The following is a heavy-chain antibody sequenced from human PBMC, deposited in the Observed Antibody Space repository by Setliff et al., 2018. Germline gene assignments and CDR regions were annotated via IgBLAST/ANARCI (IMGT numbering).Heavy chain of an antibody. V-gene: IGHV4-4*07. CDR3: ARHSNWNRLAYYYMDV. D-gene: IGHD1-20*01. J-gene: IGHJ6*03. CDR1: GGSIGSYY. CDR2: IYTTGST. Sequence: SETLSLTCTVSGGSIGSYYWTWIRQPAGRGLEWIGRIYTTGSTNFNPSLNSRVTMSLDKSKNQFSLKLSSVTAADSAVYFCARHSNWNRLAYYYMDVWGKGTTVTVSS.